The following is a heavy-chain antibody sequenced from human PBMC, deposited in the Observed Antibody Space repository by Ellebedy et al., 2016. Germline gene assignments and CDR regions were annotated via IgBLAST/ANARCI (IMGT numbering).Heavy chain of an antibody. D-gene: IGHD6-13*01. J-gene: IGHJ6*02. V-gene: IGHV3-66*02. Sequence: GESLKISXVASGLSVSSNDMSWVRQAPGKGLELVSLIYGGGDSYYADSVKGRFTISRDNFKIRVYLEMNSLRLEDTAVYYCAKVRSSDFYSNYDMDVWGQGTTVTVSS. CDR2: IYGGGDS. CDR1: GLSVSSND. CDR3: AKVRSSDFYSNYDMDV.